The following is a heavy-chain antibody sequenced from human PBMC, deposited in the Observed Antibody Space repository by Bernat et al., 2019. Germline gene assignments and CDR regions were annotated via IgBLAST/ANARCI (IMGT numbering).Heavy chain of an antibody. J-gene: IGHJ3*02. D-gene: IGHD6-6*01. Sequence: QVQLVESGGGVVRPGRSLRLSCAASGFTFSSYDMNWVRQAPGKGLEWVAIISNDGSIKEYTDTVKGRFTISRDNSNNTLYLQMNSLRAEDSAVYYCAKDGSSLARAFDIWGQGTMVTVSS. CDR3: AKDGSSLARAFDI. CDR1: GFTFSSYD. CDR2: ISNDGSIK. V-gene: IGHV3-30*18.